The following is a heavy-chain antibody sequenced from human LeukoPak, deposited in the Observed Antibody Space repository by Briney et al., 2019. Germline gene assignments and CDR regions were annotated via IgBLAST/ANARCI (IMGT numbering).Heavy chain of an antibody. J-gene: IGHJ4*02. CDR2: VYTSGST. CDR3: ARESGYGGTFDY. D-gene: IGHD4-23*01. CDR1: GGSISSGSYC. V-gene: IGHV4-61*02. Sequence: SQTLSLTCTVSGGSISSGSYCWSWLRQSAGKGLEWIGRVYTSGSTNYNPSLKSRVTISVDTPKNQFSLKLSSVTAADTAVYFCARESGYGGTFDYWGQGTLVTVSS.